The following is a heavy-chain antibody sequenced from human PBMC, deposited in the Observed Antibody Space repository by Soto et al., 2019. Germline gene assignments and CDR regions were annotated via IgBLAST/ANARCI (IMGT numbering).Heavy chain of an antibody. CDR1: GFTFSSYW. V-gene: IGHV3-7*01. J-gene: IGHJ4*02. CDR3: ARMVAARWNDY. Sequence: GGSLRLSCAASGFTFSSYWMSWVRQAPGKGLEWVADIKQDGSEKYYVDSVKGRFTISRDNAKNSLYLQMNSLRAEDTAVYYCARMVAARWNDYWGQGTLVTVSS. D-gene: IGHD6-6*01. CDR2: IKQDGSEK.